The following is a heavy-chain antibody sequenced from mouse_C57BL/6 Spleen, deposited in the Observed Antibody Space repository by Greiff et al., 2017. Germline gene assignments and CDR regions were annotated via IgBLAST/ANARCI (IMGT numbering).Heavy chain of an antibody. CDR3: SSCHCGPYYYAMDY. V-gene: IGHV1-76*01. CDR2: IYPGSGST. CDR1: GYTFTDYY. J-gene: IGHJ4*01. D-gene: IGHD1-1*02. Sequence: QVQLQQSGAELVKPGASVKMSCKASGYTFTDYYITWVKQRPGQGLEWIGRIYPGSGSTYYNEKFKGKATLTAEKSSSTAYMQLSSLTSEDSAVYFGSSCHCGPYYYAMDYWGQGTSVTVSS.